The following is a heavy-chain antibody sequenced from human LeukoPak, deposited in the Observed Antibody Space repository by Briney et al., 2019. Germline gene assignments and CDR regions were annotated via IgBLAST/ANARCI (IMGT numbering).Heavy chain of an antibody. V-gene: IGHV3-20*04. CDR2: LNWNGDNT. CDR1: GLTFHDHG. Sequence: PGGSLRLSCAASGLTFHDHGMSWVRQAPGKGLEWVSALNWNGDNTGYADSVKGRFTISRDNAKKSLYLQMNSLTGEDTAFYYCAREEGPYFDCWGQGTLVTVSS. CDR3: AREEGPYFDC. J-gene: IGHJ4*02.